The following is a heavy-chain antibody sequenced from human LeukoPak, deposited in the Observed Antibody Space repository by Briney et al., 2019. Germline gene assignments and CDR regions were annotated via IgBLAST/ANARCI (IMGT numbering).Heavy chain of an antibody. CDR2: ITWDGGST. D-gene: IGHD1-26*01. Sequence: GGSLRLSCAASGFTFDDYTMHWVRQVPGKGLQWVSLITWDGGSTFYADSVKGRFTISRDNSKKSLSLQMYGLSTEDTALYYCARERRRVIDYWGQGTLVTVSS. CDR3: ARERRRVIDY. V-gene: IGHV3-43*01. J-gene: IGHJ4*02. CDR1: GFTFDDYT.